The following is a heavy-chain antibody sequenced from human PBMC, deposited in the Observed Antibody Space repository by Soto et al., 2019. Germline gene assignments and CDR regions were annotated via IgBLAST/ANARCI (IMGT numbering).Heavy chain of an antibody. CDR2: IWHDGSNT. Sequence: PGGSLRLSCAASGFTFSSYGMHGVRQGPGKGLEWVALIWHDGSNTYYADSVKGRLTISRDNSKNTVYLQMNSLRAGDTAVYYCARGPTALERWGQGT. CDR1: GFTFSSYG. CDR3: ARGPTALER. J-gene: IGHJ4*02. V-gene: IGHV3-33*01.